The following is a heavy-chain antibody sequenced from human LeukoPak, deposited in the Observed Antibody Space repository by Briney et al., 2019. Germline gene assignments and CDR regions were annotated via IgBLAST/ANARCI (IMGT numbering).Heavy chain of an antibody. J-gene: IGHJ6*02. V-gene: IGHV3-7*01. CDR3: ARFDPYQLLSRLRYYYYGMDV. CDR2: IKQDGSEK. Sequence: GGSLRLSCAASGFTFSSYWMSWVRQAPGKGLEWVANIKQDGSEKYYVDSVKGRFTISRDNAKNSLYLQMNSLRAEDTAVYYCARFDPYQLLSRLRYYYYGMDVWGQGTTVTVSS. CDR1: GFTFSSYW. D-gene: IGHD2-2*01.